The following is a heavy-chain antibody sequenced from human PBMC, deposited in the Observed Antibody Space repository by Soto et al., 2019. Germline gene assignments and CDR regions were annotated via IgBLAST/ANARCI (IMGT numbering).Heavy chain of an antibody. D-gene: IGHD6-13*01. Sequence: SETLSLTCAVSGGSISSSNWWSWVRQPPGKGLEWIGEIYHSGSTNYNPSLKSRITISVDKSKNQFSLKLSSVTAADTAVYYCARVPYGSTGIAAVYGMDVWGQGTTVTVSS. CDR1: GGSISSSNW. CDR2: IYHSGST. J-gene: IGHJ6*02. V-gene: IGHV4-4*02. CDR3: ARVPYGSTGIAAVYGMDV.